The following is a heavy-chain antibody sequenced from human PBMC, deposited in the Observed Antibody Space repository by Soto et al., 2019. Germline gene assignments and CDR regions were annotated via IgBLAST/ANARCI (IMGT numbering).Heavy chain of an antibody. D-gene: IGHD3-3*01. Sequence: GSLRLSCAASGFTFSSYAMHWVRQAPGKGLEWVAVISYDGSNKYYADSVKGRFTISRDNSKNTLYLQMNSLRAEDTAVYYCARMYYDFWSGYPLDYYYYYGMDVRGQGTTVTVSS. V-gene: IGHV3-30-3*01. CDR3: ARMYYDFWSGYPLDYYYYYGMDV. CDR2: ISYDGSNK. CDR1: GFTFSSYA. J-gene: IGHJ6*02.